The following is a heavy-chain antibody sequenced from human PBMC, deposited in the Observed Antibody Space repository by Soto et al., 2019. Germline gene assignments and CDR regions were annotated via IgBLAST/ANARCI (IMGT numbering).Heavy chain of an antibody. J-gene: IGHJ4*02. D-gene: IGHD5-18*01. Sequence: QVQMVQSGAEVKKPGASVKVSCKASGYTFSDYYINWVRQAPGQGLEWSEIMNPNGYTSTLAQDFQGRLSVASDTSTSTVYMELGSLTSEDTAVYYCARDLHGAFTTMVYWGPGTLVTVSS. CDR1: GYTFSDYY. CDR3: ARDLHGAFTTMVY. CDR2: MNPNGYTS. V-gene: IGHV1-46*01.